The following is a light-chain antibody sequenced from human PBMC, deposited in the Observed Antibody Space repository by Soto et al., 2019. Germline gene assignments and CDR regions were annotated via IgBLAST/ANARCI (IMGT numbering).Light chain of an antibody. CDR1: QGISNY. CDR2: AAF. Sequence: DIQMTQSPSSLSASVGDRVTITCRASQGISNYLAWYQQKAGKVPKLLIYAAFTLQSGVPSRFRGSGSGTDFTLTISSLQPEDVATYYCQKYNSAPPYTFGQGTKLEIK. CDR3: QKYNSAPPYT. J-gene: IGKJ2*01. V-gene: IGKV1-27*01.